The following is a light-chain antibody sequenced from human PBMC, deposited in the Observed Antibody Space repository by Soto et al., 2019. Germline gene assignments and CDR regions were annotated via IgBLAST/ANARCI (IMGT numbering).Light chain of an antibody. Sequence: EIVMTQSPATLSVSPGERATLSCSASQSVSSNLAWYQQKPGQAPRLIIYGASTRATGIPARFSGSGSGTEFTLTVSSVQFEDFAVYYCQQYNDWPPLPFGVGTKVEIK. CDR1: QSVSSN. CDR2: GAS. V-gene: IGKV3-15*01. J-gene: IGKJ4*01. CDR3: QQYNDWPPLP.